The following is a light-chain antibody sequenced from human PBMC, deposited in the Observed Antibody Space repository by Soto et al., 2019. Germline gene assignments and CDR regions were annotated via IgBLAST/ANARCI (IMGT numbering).Light chain of an antibody. CDR3: QQYNDWPPQLT. J-gene: IGKJ4*01. Sequence: EIVMTQSPATLSVSVGERATLSCRASQSVSSKLAWYQQKPGQAPRLLIYGASTRATGIPARFSGSGSGTEFTLTISSLQSEDFAVYYCQQYNDWPPQLTFGGGTKMEIK. CDR1: QSVSSK. V-gene: IGKV3-15*01. CDR2: GAS.